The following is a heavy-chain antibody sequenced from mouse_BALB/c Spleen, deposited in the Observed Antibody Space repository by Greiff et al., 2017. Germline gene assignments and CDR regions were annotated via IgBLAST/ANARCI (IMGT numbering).Heavy chain of an antibody. CDR3: ASYGHPY. Sequence: EVKLMESGPELVKPGASVKMSCKASGYTFTSYVMHWVKQKPGQGLEWIGYINPYNDGTKYNEKFKGKATLTSDKSSSTAYMELSSLTSEDSAVYYCASYGHPYWGQGTLVTVSA. CDR1: GYTFTSYV. V-gene: IGHV1-14*01. D-gene: IGHD1-2*01. J-gene: IGHJ3*01. CDR2: INPYNDGT.